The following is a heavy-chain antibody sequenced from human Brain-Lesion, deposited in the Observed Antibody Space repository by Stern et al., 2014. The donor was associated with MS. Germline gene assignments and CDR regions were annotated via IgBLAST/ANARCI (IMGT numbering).Heavy chain of an antibody. Sequence: QVQLQESGPGLVKPSQTLSLTCTVSGGSISSGDNYWSWIRQPPGKGLEWIGYIYYSGSTYYNPSLKTRVTISIDTSNNHFSLKLSSVTAADTAVYYCARVKFMWLRLGSWFDPWGQGTLVTVSS. V-gene: IGHV4-30-4*01. CDR3: ARVKFMWLRLGSWFDP. J-gene: IGHJ5*02. CDR1: GGSISSGDNY. D-gene: IGHD5-12*01. CDR2: IYYSGST.